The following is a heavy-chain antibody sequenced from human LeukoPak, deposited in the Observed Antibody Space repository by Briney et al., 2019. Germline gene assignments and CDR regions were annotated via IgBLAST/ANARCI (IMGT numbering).Heavy chain of an antibody. J-gene: IGHJ4*02. CDR3: GRLSGWYSLGNF. D-gene: IGHD6-19*01. Sequence: SETLSLTCTVSGGSISSSSYYWGWIRQPPGKGLEWIGSIYYTGSTYYNPSLKSRVTISVDTSKNQFSLKLSSVTAADTAVYYCGRLSGWYSLGNFWGQGALVTVSS. V-gene: IGHV4-39*01. CDR1: GGSISSSSYY. CDR2: IYYTGST.